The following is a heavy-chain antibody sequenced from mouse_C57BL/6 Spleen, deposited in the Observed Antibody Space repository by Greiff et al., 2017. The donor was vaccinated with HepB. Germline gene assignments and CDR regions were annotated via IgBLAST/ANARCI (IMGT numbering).Heavy chain of an antibody. D-gene: IGHD4-1*01. J-gene: IGHJ4*01. Sequence: QVHVKQPGAELVMPGASVKLSCKASGYTFTSYWMHWVKQRPGQGLEWIGEIDPSDSYTNYNQKFKGKSTLTVDKSSSTAYMQLSSLTSEDSAVYYCARWDDGGYYYAMDYWGQGTSVTVSS. CDR3: ARWDDGGYYYAMDY. CDR2: IDPSDSYT. CDR1: GYTFTSYW. V-gene: IGHV1-69*01.